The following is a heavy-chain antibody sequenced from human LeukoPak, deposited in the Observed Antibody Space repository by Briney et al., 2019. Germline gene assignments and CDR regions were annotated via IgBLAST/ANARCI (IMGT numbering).Heavy chain of an antibody. CDR1: GFTFSSYW. V-gene: IGHV3-74*01. Sequence: PGGSLRFSCVASGFTFSSYWMHWVRQAPGKGLVWVSRINSDGSTTTYADSVKGRFTISRDNAKNTLYLQMNSLRAEDTAIYYCAILTGIAAAAWGQGTLVTVSS. D-gene: IGHD6-13*01. CDR3: AILTGIAAAA. J-gene: IGHJ5*02. CDR2: INSDGSTT.